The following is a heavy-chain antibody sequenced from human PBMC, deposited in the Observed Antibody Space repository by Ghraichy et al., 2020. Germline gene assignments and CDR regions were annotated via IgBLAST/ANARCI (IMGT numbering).Heavy chain of an antibody. V-gene: IGHV4-59*01. J-gene: IGHJ6*02. D-gene: IGHD3-3*01. Sequence: SETLSLTCTVSGGSISSYYWSWIRQPPGKGLEWIGYIYYSGSTNYNPSLKSRVTISVDTSKNQFSLKLSSVTAADTAVYYCARVTDFWSGYAQYYYYGMDVWGQGTTVTVSS. CDR3: ARVTDFWSGYAQYYYYGMDV. CDR2: IYYSGST. CDR1: GGSISSYY.